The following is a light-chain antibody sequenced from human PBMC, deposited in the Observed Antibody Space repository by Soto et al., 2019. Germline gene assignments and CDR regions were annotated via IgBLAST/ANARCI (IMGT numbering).Light chain of an antibody. Sequence: DIQMTQSASTLSASVGDRFTMTCRASQTISSWLAWYQQKPGKAPKLLIYKASSLESGVPSRFSGSGSGTEFTLTISSLQPDDFATYYCQQYNSYSTFGQGTRLEIK. CDR1: QTISSW. V-gene: IGKV1-5*03. J-gene: IGKJ5*01. CDR2: KAS. CDR3: QQYNSYST.